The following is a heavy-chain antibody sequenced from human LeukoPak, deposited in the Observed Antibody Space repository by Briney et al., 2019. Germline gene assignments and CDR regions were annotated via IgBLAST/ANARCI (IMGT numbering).Heavy chain of an antibody. CDR3: ARPADIVATIPWFDP. J-gene: IGHJ5*02. V-gene: IGHV1-3*01. D-gene: IGHD5-12*01. Sequence: ASVKVSCKASRYTFTSYAMHWVRQAPGQRLEWMGWINAGNGNTKYSQKFQGRVTITRDTSASTAYMELSSLRSEDTAVYYCARPADIVATIPWFDPWGQGTLVTVSS. CDR2: INAGNGNT. CDR1: RYTFTSYA.